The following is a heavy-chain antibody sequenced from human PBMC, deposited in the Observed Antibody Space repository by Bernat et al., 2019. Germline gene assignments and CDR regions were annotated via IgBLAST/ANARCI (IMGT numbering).Heavy chain of an antibody. CDR1: GGSISSYY. J-gene: IGHJ4*02. Sequence: QVQLQESGPGLVKPSETLSLTCTVSGGSISSYYWSWIRQPPGKGLEWIGYIYYSGSTNYNPSLKSRVTISVDTSKNQFSLKLSSVTAADTAVYYCARHGRYYFDYWGQGTLVTVSS. V-gene: IGHV4-59*01. CDR3: ARHGRYYFDY. CDR2: IYYSGST.